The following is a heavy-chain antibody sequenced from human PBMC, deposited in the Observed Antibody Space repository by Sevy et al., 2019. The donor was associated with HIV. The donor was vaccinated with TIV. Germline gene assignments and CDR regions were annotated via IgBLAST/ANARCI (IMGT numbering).Heavy chain of an antibody. V-gene: IGHV3-53*01. CDR2: IYSGGST. CDR3: ARGGYYYDSCGYRSHSYYYYGMDV. Sequence: GGSLRLSCAASGFTVSSNYMSWVRQAPGKGLEWVSVIYSGGSTYYADSVKGRFTISRDNSKNTLYLQMNSLRAEDMAVYYRARGGYYYDSCGYRSHSYYYYGMDVWGQGTTVTVSS. D-gene: IGHD3-22*01. J-gene: IGHJ6*02. CDR1: GFTVSSNY.